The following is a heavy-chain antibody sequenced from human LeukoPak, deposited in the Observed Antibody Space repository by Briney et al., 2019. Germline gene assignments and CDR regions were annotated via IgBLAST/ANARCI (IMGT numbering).Heavy chain of an antibody. V-gene: IGHV3-21*04. CDR2: ISSSSSYI. CDR3: AKGSSSSRPYYFDY. CDR1: GFTFSSYS. D-gene: IGHD6-6*01. J-gene: IGHJ4*02. Sequence: PGGSLRLSCAASGFTFSSYSMNWVRQAPGKGLEWVSSISSSSSYIYYADSVKGRFTISRDNAKNSLYLQMNSLRVEDTALYYCAKGSSSSRPYYFDYWGQGTLVTVSS.